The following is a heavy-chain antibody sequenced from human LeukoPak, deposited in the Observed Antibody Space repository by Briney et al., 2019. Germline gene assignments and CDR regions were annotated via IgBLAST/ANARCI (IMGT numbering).Heavy chain of an antibody. CDR3: ARGVGYSLDS. D-gene: IGHD6-13*01. V-gene: IGHV3-7*01. J-gene: IGHJ5*01. CDR1: GFTFSSYW. Sequence: GGSLRLSCAASGFTFSSYWMIWVRQAPGKALEWVANIKQDGSEKFYVDSVKGRFTISRDNAKNSLYLQMNSLRAEDTAVYYCARGVGYSLDSWGQGTLVTVSS. CDR2: IKQDGSEK.